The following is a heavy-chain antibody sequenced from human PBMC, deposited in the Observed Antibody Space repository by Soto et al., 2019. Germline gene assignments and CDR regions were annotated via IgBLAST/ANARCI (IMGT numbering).Heavy chain of an antibody. Sequence: GVLRLSCAASGFTFRSYDMHWVRQVTGKGLEWVSGIGTAGDTNYPDSVKGRFTISRENAKNSLYLQMNSLRAEDTAVYYCARASGSDYCFDYWGRGTLVTVSS. V-gene: IGHV3-13*01. CDR3: ARASGSDYCFDY. CDR2: IGTAGDT. CDR1: GFTFRSYD. J-gene: IGHJ4*02. D-gene: IGHD5-12*01.